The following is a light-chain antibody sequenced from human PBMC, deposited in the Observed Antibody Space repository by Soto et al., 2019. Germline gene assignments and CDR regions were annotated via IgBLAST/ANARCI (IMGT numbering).Light chain of an antibody. V-gene: IGLV4-60*02. Sequence: QPVLTQSSSASASLGSSVKLTCTLSSGHSTYIIAWHQQQPGKAPRYLMKLERSGSYNKGSGVPDRFSGSSSGADRYLTLSNLQFEDEADYYCETWDSNTHRVFGGGTKLTVL. CDR2: LERSGSY. J-gene: IGLJ3*02. CDR3: ETWDSNTHRV. CDR1: SGHSTYI.